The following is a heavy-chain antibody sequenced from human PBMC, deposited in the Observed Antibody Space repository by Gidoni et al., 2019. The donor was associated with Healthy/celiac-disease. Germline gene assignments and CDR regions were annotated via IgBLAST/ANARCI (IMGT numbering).Heavy chain of an antibody. CDR1: GFPFSSYE. Sequence: EVQLVESGGGLVQPGGSLRLSCAASGFPFSSYEMNWVRQAPGKGLEWVSYISSSGSTIYYADSVKGRFTISRDNAKNSLYLQMNSLRAEDTAVYYCARDYGDYYYYGMDVWGQGTTVTVSS. V-gene: IGHV3-48*03. CDR2: ISSSGSTI. CDR3: ARDYGDYYYYGMDV. J-gene: IGHJ6*02. D-gene: IGHD4-17*01.